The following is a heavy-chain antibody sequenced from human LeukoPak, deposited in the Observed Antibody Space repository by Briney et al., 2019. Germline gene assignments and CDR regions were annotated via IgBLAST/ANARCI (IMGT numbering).Heavy chain of an antibody. V-gene: IGHV3-49*04. J-gene: IGHJ5*02. CDR3: TRTYYYGSGPNWFDP. Sequence: GGSLRLSCTASGFTFGDYAMSWVRQAPGKGLEWAGFIRSKAYGGTTEYAASVKGRFTISRDDSKSIAYLQMNSLKTEDTAVYYCTRTYYYGSGPNWFDPWGQGTLVTVSS. CDR1: GFTFGDYA. CDR2: IRSKAYGGTT. D-gene: IGHD3-10*01.